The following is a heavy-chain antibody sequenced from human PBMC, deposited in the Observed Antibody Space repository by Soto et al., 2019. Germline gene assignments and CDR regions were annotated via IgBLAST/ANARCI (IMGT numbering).Heavy chain of an antibody. V-gene: IGHV3-21*01. D-gene: IGHD6-25*01. CDR2: IGSTSTYI. CDR1: GFTLVSYS. Sequence: PWGSLRLSCAASGFTLVSYSINFFRQAPGKGLEWVSSIGSTSTYINYADSVKGRFTVSRDNAKNSLHLQMDSLRAEDTAVYYCAKEGAAAPFDPWGQGTLVTVS. J-gene: IGHJ5*02. CDR3: AKEGAAAPFDP.